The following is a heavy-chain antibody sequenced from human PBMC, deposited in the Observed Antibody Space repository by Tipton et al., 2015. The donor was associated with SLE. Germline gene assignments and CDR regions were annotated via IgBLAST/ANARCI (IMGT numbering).Heavy chain of an antibody. Sequence: LRLSCTVSGGSISSYYWSWIRQPPGKGLEWIGYIYYSGSTNYNPSLKSRVTISVDTSKNQFSLKLSSVTAADTAVYYCARGGKLGINWFDPWGQGTLVTVSS. CDR2: IYYSGST. D-gene: IGHD7-27*01. V-gene: IGHV4-59*01. CDR3: ARGGKLGINWFDP. CDR1: GGSISSYY. J-gene: IGHJ5*02.